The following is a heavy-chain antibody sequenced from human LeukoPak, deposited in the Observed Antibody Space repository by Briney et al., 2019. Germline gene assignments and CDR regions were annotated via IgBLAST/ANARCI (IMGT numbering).Heavy chain of an antibody. CDR3: AKDNPTAYSRSSRGGY. CDR2: ISGSGGST. CDR1: GFTFSSYA. V-gene: IGHV3-23*01. Sequence: GGSLRLSCAASGFTFSSYAMSWVRQAPGKGLEWVSAISGSGGSTYYADSVKGRFTISRDNSKNTLYLQMNSLRAEDTAVYYCAKDNPTAYSRSSRGGYWGQGTLVTVSS. J-gene: IGHJ4*02. D-gene: IGHD6-6*01.